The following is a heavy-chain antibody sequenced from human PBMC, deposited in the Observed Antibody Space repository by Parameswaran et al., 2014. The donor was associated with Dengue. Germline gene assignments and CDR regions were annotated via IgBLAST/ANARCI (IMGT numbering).Heavy chain of an antibody. D-gene: IGHD6-19*01. J-gene: IGHJ6*02. Sequence: VRQMPGKGLEWVSAISGSGGSTYYADSVKGRFTISRDNSKNTLYLQMNSLRAEDTAVYYCAKGVQYSSGWYPTYGMDVWGQGTTVTVSS. CDR3: AKGVQYSSGWYPTYGMDV. CDR2: ISGSGGST. V-gene: IGHV3-23*01.